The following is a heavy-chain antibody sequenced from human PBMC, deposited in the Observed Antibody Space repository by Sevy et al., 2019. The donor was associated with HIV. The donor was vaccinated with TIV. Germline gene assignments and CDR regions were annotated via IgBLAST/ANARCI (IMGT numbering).Heavy chain of an antibody. CDR1: GGSFSGYY. J-gene: IGHJ6*02. D-gene: IGHD3-3*01. CDR2: INHSGST. CDR3: ARAPLYDFWSGYYSWAPGEYYYYGMDV. Sequence: SETLSLTCAVYGGSFSGYYWSWIRQPPGKGLEWIGEINHSGSTNYNPSLKSRVTISVDTSKNKFSLKLSSVTAADTAVYYCARAPLYDFWSGYYSWAPGEYYYYGMDVWGQGTTVTVSS. V-gene: IGHV4-34*01.